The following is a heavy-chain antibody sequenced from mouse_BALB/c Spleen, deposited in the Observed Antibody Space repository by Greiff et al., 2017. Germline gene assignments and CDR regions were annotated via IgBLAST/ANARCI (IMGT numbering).Heavy chain of an antibody. Sequence: VKLMESGPGLVAPSQSLSISCTVSGFSLTGYGVNWVRQPPGKGLEWLGVIWGDGSTDYNSALISRLSISKDNSKSQVFLKMNSLQTDDTARYYCAREFWPYAMGYWGQGTSVTVSS. J-gene: IGHJ4*01. CDR2: IWGDGST. V-gene: IGHV2-6-7*01. CDR3: AREFWPYAMGY. CDR1: GFSLTGYG.